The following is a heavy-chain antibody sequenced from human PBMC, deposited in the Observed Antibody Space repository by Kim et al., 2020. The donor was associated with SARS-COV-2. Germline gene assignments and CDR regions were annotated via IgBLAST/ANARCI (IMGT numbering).Heavy chain of an antibody. CDR3: TRDRVTIYGVVITEDAFDI. V-gene: IGHV3-21*06. Sequence: KGRFTISRDNAKNSLYLQMKSLRGEDTAVYYCTRDRVTIYGVVITEDAFDIWGQGTMVTVSS. D-gene: IGHD3-3*01. J-gene: IGHJ3*02.